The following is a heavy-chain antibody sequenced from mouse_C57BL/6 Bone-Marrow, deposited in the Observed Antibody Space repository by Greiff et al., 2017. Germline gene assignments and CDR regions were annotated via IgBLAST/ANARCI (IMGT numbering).Heavy chain of an antibody. V-gene: IGHV5-6*01. CDR3: ARGITTVVEPFDY. D-gene: IGHD1-1*01. Sequence: VQLKESGGDLVKPGGSLKLSCAASGFTFSSYGMSWVRQTPDKRLEWVATISSGGSYTYYPDSVKGRFTISRDNAKNTLYLQMSSLKSEDTAMYYCARGITTVVEPFDYWGQGTTLTVSS. J-gene: IGHJ2*01. CDR1: GFTFSSYG. CDR2: ISSGGSYT.